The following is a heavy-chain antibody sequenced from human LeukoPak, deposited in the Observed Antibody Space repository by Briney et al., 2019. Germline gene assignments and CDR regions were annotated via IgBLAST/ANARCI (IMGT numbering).Heavy chain of an antibody. CDR2: ISSSSSTI. CDR1: GLTVSSYS. V-gene: IGHV3-48*02. Sequence: PGVSLRLSCVASGLTVSSYSMNWVRQAPGKGLEWVSYISSSSSTIYYADSVEGRFTISRDNAKNSLDLQMNGLRDEDTAVYYCARARASGRSGFDYWGQGTLVTVSS. CDR3: ARARASGRSGFDY. D-gene: IGHD2-15*01. J-gene: IGHJ4*02.